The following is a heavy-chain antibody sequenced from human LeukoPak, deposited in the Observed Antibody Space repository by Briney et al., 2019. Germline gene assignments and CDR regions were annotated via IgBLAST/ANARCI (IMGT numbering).Heavy chain of an antibody. CDR2: IIPIFGTA. Sequence: GASVKVSCKASGGTFSIYAISWVRQAPGQGLEWMGGIIPIFGTANYAQKFQGRVTITADESTSTAYMELSSLRSEDTAVYYCARGRDGSGSYYNRLPYYYYMDVWGKGTTVTISS. D-gene: IGHD3-10*01. J-gene: IGHJ6*03. CDR3: ARGRDGSGSYYNRLPYYYYMDV. CDR1: GGTFSIYA. V-gene: IGHV1-69*13.